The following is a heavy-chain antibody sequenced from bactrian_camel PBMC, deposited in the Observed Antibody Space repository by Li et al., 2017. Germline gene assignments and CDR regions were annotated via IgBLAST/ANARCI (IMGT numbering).Heavy chain of an antibody. CDR1: GFTFSTYA. CDR3: AKALGGGNYYTGEYNY. Sequence: VQLVESGGGSVKTGESLRLSCAASGFTFSTYAITWVRQAPGKGLEWVSQISRGGGSTYYADSVKGRFTISRDNAKNMLYLQMNNLKSEDTALYYCAKALGGGNYYTGEYNYWGQGTQVTVS. J-gene: IGHJ4*01. CDR2: ISRGGGST. D-gene: IGHD2*01. V-gene: IGHV3S40*01.